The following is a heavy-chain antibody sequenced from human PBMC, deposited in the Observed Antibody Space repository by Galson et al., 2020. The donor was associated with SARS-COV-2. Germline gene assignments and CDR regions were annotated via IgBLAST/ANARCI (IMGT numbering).Heavy chain of an antibody. V-gene: IGHV3-7*01. CDR3: ARGDMGNDYFDY. CDR1: GFTFSKNW. CDR2: IDQGGTDE. D-gene: IGHD7-27*01. J-gene: IGHJ4*02. Sequence: SCAASGFTFSKNWMTWVRQAPGKGLEWVAKIDQGGTDEYYVDSVKGRFTISGDNAKNTLYLQMNSLRAEDTAVYYCARGDMGNDYFDYWGQGTLVTVSS.